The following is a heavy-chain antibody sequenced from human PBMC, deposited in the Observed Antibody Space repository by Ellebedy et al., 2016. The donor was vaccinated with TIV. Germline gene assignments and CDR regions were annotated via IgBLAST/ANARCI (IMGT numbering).Heavy chain of an antibody. D-gene: IGHD5-12*01. CDR1: GYNFTTFA. CDR2: INTNAGHP. CDR3: ARDRYSGYNRNFDY. V-gene: IGHV7-4-1*02. J-gene: IGHJ4*02. Sequence: ASVKVSCKASGYNFTTFAMSWVRQAPGQGLEWMGWINTNAGHPTYAQGLTGRFVFSLDTSVSPAYLQISGLKAEDTAVYYCARDRYSGYNRNFDYWGQGTLVTVSS.